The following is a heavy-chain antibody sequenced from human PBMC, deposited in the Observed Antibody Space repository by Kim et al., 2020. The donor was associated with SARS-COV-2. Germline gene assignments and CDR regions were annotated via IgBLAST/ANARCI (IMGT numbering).Heavy chain of an antibody. CDR3: ARDRDYYYFDY. D-gene: IGHD4-17*01. V-gene: IGHV1-18*01. CDR2: T. J-gene: IGHJ4*02. Sequence: TNHAQKLQGRVTMNTDTSTSTAYMELRSLRSYDTAVYYCARDRDYYYFDYWGQGTLVTVSS.